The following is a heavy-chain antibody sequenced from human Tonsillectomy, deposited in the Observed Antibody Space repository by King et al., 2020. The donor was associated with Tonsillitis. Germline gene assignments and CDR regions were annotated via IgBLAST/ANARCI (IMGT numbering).Heavy chain of an antibody. CDR3: ARGRVGGYAAHYYCMDV. Sequence: VQLVESGGGLVKPGGSLRLSCAASGFTFNSYSMNWVRQAPGKGLEWVSSITTTSNCIYYTDSVKGRFTISRDNAKNSLSLQMNSLRAEDTAVYYCARGRVGGYAAHYYCMDVWGQGSTVTVPS. CDR1: GFTFNSYS. D-gene: IGHD5-12*01. V-gene: IGHV3-21*01. CDR2: ITTTSNCI. J-gene: IGHJ6*02.